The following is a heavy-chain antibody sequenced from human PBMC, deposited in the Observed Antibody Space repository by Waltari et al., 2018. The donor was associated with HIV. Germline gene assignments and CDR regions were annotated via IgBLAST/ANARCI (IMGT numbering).Heavy chain of an antibody. CDR3: ARGTSVYYYYGMDV. CDR2: DIPIVGTA. Sequence: QVQLVQSGAEVKKPGSSVKVSCKASGGTFSSYAISWVRQAPGHGLEWMGGDIPIVGTANYAQKFQGRVTITADKATSTAYMELSSLRSEDTAVYYCARGTSVYYYYGMDVWGQGTTVTVSS. V-gene: IGHV1-69*06. J-gene: IGHJ6*02. D-gene: IGHD1-26*01. CDR1: GGTFSSYA.